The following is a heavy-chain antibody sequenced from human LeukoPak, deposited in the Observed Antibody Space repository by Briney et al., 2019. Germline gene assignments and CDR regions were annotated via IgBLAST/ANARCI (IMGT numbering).Heavy chain of an antibody. D-gene: IGHD6-13*01. V-gene: IGHV3-21*01. J-gene: IGHJ3*02. CDR2: ISSSSSYI. Sequence: GGSLRRSCAASGFTFSSYSMNWVRQAPGKGLEWVSSISSSSSYIYYADSVRGRFTISRDNTKNSLYLQMNSLRAEDTAVYYCARYSPYDAFDIWGQGTMVTVSS. CDR3: ARYSPYDAFDI. CDR1: GFTFSSYS.